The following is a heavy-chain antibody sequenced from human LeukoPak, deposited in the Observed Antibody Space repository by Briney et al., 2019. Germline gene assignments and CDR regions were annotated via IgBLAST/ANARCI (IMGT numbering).Heavy chain of an antibody. J-gene: IGHJ4*02. Sequence: PGGSLRLSCAASGFTVSSNYMSWVRQAPGKGLEWVANIKEDGSEKNYVDSVKGRFTISRDNAKNSLYLQMNSLRAEDTAVYYCARGGGRHVEYWGQGNLVTVSS. CDR3: ARGGGRHVEY. V-gene: IGHV3-7*05. CDR1: GFTVSSNY. CDR2: IKEDGSEK. D-gene: IGHD2/OR15-2a*01.